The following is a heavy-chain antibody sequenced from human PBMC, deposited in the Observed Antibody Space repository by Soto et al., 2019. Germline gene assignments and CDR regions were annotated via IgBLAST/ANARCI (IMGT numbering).Heavy chain of an antibody. CDR1: GFTFSTYS. Sequence: GGSLRLSCAASGFTFSTYSMNWVRQAPGKGLEWISSISSGSSYIYYAGSVKGRFTISRDNAKNSLFLQMNSLRADDTAVYYCARDILSGGAYPDSWGQGTKVTVSS. CDR3: ARDILSGGAYPDS. D-gene: IGHD3-10*01. CDR2: ISSGSSYI. J-gene: IGHJ5*01. V-gene: IGHV3-21*01.